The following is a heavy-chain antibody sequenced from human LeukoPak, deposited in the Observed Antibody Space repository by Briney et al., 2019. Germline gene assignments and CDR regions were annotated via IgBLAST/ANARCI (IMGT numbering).Heavy chain of an antibody. J-gene: IGHJ3*02. V-gene: IGHV1-24*01. Sequence: GASVKVSCKVSGYTLTELSMHWVRQAPGKGLEWMGGFDPEDGETIYAQKFQGRVTMTENTSTDTAYMELSSLRSEDTAVYYCAGSREMATITGGAFDIWGQGSMVTVSS. CDR2: FDPEDGET. CDR3: AGSREMATITGGAFDI. D-gene: IGHD5-24*01. CDR1: GYTLTELS.